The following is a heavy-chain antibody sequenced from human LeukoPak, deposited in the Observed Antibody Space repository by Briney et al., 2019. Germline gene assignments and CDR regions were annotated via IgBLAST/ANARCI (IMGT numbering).Heavy chain of an antibody. CDR1: GYTFTSYA. J-gene: IGHJ3*02. D-gene: IGHD3-9*01. CDR2: INPSGGST. V-gene: IGHV1-46*01. Sequence: ASVKVSCKASGYTFTSYAMNWARQAPGQGLEWMGIINPSGGSTSYAQKFQGRVTMTRDTSTSTVYMELSSLRSEDTAVYYCAAGGDILTGYDAFDIWGQGTMVTVSS. CDR3: AAGGDILTGYDAFDI.